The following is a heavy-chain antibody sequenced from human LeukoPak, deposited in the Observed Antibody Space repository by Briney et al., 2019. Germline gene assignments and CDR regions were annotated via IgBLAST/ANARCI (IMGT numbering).Heavy chain of an antibody. Sequence: ASVKVSFKASGYTFTSYGISWVRQAPGQGLEWMGWISTYNGNTNFAQKLQGRVTMTTDTSTSTAYMELRSLRSDDTAVYYCARDLGVTMVRGVILNAFDIWGQGTMVTVSS. CDR2: ISTYNGNT. D-gene: IGHD3-10*01. CDR1: GYTFTSYG. V-gene: IGHV1-18*01. J-gene: IGHJ3*02. CDR3: ARDLGVTMVRGVILNAFDI.